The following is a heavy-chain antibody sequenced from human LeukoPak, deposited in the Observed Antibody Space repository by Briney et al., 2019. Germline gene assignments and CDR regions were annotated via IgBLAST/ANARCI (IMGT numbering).Heavy chain of an antibody. D-gene: IGHD4-17*01. CDR1: SGSISTSNYY. V-gene: IGHV4-39*07. J-gene: IGHJ6*03. Sequence: TSETLSLTCTVSSGSISTSNYYWGWIRQPPGKGLEWIGSIYYSGSTYYNPSLKSRVTISVDTSKNQFSLKVNSVTAADTAVYYCARRATTDYYYYYYYMDVWGKGTTVTVSS. CDR3: ARRATTDYYYYYYYMDV. CDR2: IYYSGST.